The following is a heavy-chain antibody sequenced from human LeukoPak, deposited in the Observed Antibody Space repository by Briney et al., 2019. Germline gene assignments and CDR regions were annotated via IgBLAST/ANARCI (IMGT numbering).Heavy chain of an antibody. V-gene: IGHV1-3*01. J-gene: IGHJ4*02. CDR3: ARGVLREQQLGLDY. Sequence: GASVKVSCKASGNTFTSYAIHWVRQAPGQRLEWMGWINAGNGNTQYSQKFQGRVTITRDTSASTAYMELSSLRSEDTAVYYCARGVLREQQLGLDYWGQGTLVTVSS. D-gene: IGHD6-13*01. CDR1: GNTFTSYA. CDR2: INAGNGNT.